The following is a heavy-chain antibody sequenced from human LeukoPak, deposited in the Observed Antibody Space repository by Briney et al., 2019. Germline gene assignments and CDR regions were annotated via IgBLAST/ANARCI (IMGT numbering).Heavy chain of an antibody. CDR1: GYSFTNYW. CDR3: ARAQSGYDAFDI. CDR2: IYPGDSDT. D-gene: IGHD5-12*01. J-gene: IGHJ3*02. Sequence: GESLKISCKGSGYSFTNYWIDWVRHTPVKGLEWMGIIYPGDSDTRYSPSFQGQVTISADKSISTAYLQWSSLKASDTAMYYCARAQSGYDAFDIWGQGTMVTVSS. V-gene: IGHV5-51*01.